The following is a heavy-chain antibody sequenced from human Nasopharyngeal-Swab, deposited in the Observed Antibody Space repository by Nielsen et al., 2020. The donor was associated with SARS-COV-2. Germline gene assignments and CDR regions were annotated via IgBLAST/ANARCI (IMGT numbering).Heavy chain of an antibody. D-gene: IGHD5-24*01. V-gene: IGHV1-18*01. CDR1: GYTFTSYG. Sequence: ASVKVSCKASGYTFTSYGISWVRQAPGQGRERMGWISAYNGNTNYAQKLQGRVTMTTDTSTSTAYMELRSLRSDDTAVYYCARVMEMATILVGYYYYMDVWGKGTTVTVSS. CDR3: ARVMEMATILVGYYYYMDV. CDR2: ISAYNGNT. J-gene: IGHJ6*03.